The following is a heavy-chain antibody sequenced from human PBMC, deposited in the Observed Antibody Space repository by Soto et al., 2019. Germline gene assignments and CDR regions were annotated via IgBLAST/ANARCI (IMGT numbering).Heavy chain of an antibody. CDR3: AKENTPDYGDYVDY. D-gene: IGHD4-17*01. Sequence: PGGSLRLSCAASGFTFSSYAMSWVRQAPGKGLEWVSAISGSGGSTYYADSVKGRFTISRDNSKNTMYLQMNSLRAEDTALYFCAKENTPDYGDYVDYWGQGTLVTVSS. J-gene: IGHJ4*02. CDR1: GFTFSSYA. V-gene: IGHV3-23*01. CDR2: ISGSGGST.